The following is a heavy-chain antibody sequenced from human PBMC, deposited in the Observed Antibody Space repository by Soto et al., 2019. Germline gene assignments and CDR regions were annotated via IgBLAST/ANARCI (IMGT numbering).Heavy chain of an antibody. J-gene: IGHJ3*01. CDR3: AKDEISKTIRGDAFNF. V-gene: IGHV3-30*18. CDR1: GFTFSSDG. D-gene: IGHD1-7*01. Sequence: GGSLRLSCAASGFTFSSDGMHWVRQAPGKGLGWVAVISYDGSYQYYVDSVKGRFTISRDNSKNTLYLQMNSLRAEDTAVYYCAKDEISKTIRGDAFNFWGQGTMVTVSS. CDR2: ISYDGSYQ.